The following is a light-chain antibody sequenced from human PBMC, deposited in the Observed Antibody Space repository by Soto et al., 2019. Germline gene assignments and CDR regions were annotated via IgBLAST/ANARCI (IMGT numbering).Light chain of an antibody. CDR3: QQYNHWPPWT. Sequence: EVVMTQSPATLSVSPGERVTFSCRASQSVTTNLAWYQHKPGQSPRLLISGASTGASGIPPRFSGSGSGTEFALTISSLQSEDFALYYCQQYNHWPPWTFGQGTK. V-gene: IGKV3-15*01. CDR2: GAS. CDR1: QSVTTN. J-gene: IGKJ1*01.